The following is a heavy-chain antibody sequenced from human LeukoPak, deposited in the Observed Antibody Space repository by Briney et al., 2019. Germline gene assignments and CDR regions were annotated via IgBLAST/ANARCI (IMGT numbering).Heavy chain of an antibody. CDR1: GFTFTAYH. CDR2: INPNSGGT. V-gene: IGHV1-2*02. J-gene: IGHJ4*02. CDR3: ARVTYYDFWSGYYTAYYFDY. D-gene: IGHD3-3*01. Sequence: ASVKVSCKASGFTFTAYHMHWVRQAPGQGLEWMGWINPNSGGTNYAQKFQGRVTMTRDTSISTAYMELSGLRSDDTAVYYCARVTYYDFWSGYYTAYYFDYWGQGTLVTVSS.